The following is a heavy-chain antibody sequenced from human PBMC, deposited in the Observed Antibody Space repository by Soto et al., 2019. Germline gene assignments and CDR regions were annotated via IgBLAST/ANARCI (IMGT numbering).Heavy chain of an antibody. V-gene: IGHV1-2*04. Sequence: ASVKVSCKASGYTFTGYYMHWVRQAPGQGLEWMGWINPNSGGTNYAQKFQGWVTMTRDTSISTAYMELSRLRSDDTAVYYCARDRGYSSGWYVRSYYYGMVVWG. CDR3: ARDRGYSSGWYVRSYYYGMVV. CDR2: INPNSGGT. CDR1: GYTFTGYY. J-gene: IGHJ6*02. D-gene: IGHD6-19*01.